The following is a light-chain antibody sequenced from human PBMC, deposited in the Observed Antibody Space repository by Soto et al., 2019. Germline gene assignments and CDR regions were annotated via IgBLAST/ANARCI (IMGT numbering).Light chain of an antibody. J-gene: IGLJ1*01. Sequence: QSVLTQPPAASGSPGQRVTISCTGSRSNIGSDAVNWFKQLPGTTPKHLIYGNYQRPSGVPDRFSGSKSGTSASLSISGLHSDYEAAYYCAAWDDSLNGYVFGSGTKLTVL. CDR3: AAWDDSLNGYV. CDR1: RSNIGSDA. CDR2: GNY. V-gene: IGLV1-44*01.